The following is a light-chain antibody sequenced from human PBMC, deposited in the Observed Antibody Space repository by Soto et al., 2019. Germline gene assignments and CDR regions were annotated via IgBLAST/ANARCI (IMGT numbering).Light chain of an antibody. CDR3: QQRSNWPLT. Sequence: EIVLTQSPATLSLSPGERATLSCRASQSVSSYLAWYQQKPGQAPRLLIYDASNRATGIPARFSGSGSERDFTLTISSLEPEDFADYYCQQRSNWPLTRAGETEVAIK. J-gene: IGKJ4*01. V-gene: IGKV3-11*02. CDR1: QSVSSY. CDR2: DAS.